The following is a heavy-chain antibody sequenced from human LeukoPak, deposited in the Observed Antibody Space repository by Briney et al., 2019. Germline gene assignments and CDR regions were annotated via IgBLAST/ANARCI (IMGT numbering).Heavy chain of an antibody. J-gene: IGHJ3*02. CDR1: GFTFGSYW. D-gene: IGHD1-1*01. V-gene: IGHV3-7*05. CDR2: IKRDASEK. CDR3: ARDERSNHAFDI. Sequence: GGSLRLSRAASGFTFGSYWMSWVRQAPGKGLEWVANIKRDASEKYYMDSVKGRFTISRDNAKNSLYLQMNSLRAEDTAVYYCARDERSNHAFDIWGQGTMVTVSS.